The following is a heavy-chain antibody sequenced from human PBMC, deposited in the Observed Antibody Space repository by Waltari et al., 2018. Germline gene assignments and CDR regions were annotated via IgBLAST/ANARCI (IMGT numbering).Heavy chain of an antibody. CDR1: GVPFSNYW. CDR3: ARDFGGPRDY. D-gene: IGHD3-10*01. J-gene: IGHJ4*02. V-gene: IGHV3-74*01. Sequence: EVQVVESGGGLVQPGGSVRLSGTTSGVPFSNYWMPWGRQGPGKGLVWVSRINEDGRTTNYGDSVKGRFTISRDNAKSVLYLDMNSLRAEDTAVYYCARDFGGPRDYWGQGTLVTVSS. CDR2: INEDGRTT.